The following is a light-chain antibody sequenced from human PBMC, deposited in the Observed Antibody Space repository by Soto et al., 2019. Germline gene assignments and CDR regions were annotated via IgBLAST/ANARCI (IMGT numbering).Light chain of an antibody. CDR2: DAL. J-gene: IGKJ1*01. CDR1: QSITNR. CDR3: QHYGGMWT. V-gene: IGKV1-5*01. Sequence: DIQMTQSPSTLSASVGDRVTITCRASQSITNRLAWYQLKPGKAPKVLIYDALNLESGVPSRFSGSGYGTEFTLTIRSLQPDDFATYCCQHYGGMWTVGQGTKVDIK.